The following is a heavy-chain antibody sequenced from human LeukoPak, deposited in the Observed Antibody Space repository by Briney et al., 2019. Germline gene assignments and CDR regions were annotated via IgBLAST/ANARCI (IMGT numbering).Heavy chain of an antibody. J-gene: IGHJ4*02. D-gene: IGHD3-22*01. Sequence: PGGSLRLSCAASGFSFSSYGMHWVRQAPGKGLEWVSSISSSSSYIYYADSVKGRFTISRDNAKNSLYLQMNSLRAEDTAVYYCAREHYYDSSGYPTTPDYWGQGTLVTVSS. CDR2: ISSSSSYI. V-gene: IGHV3-21*01. CDR3: AREHYYDSSGYPTTPDY. CDR1: GFSFSSYG.